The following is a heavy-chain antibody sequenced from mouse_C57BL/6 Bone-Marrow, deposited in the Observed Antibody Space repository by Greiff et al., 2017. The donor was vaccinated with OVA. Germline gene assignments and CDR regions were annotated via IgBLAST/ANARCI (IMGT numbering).Heavy chain of an antibody. CDR3: AREFAY. V-gene: IGHV1-54*01. Sequence: VQLKESGAELVRPGTSVKVSCKASGYAFTNYLIEWVKQRPGQGLEWIGVINPGSGGTNYNEKFKGKATLTADKSSSTAYMQLSSLTSEDSAVYFCAREFAYWGQGTLVTVSA. J-gene: IGHJ3*01. CDR1: GYAFTNYL. CDR2: INPGSGGT.